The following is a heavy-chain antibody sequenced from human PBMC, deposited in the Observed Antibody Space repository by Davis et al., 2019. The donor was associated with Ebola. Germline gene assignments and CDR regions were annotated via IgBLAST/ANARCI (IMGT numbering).Heavy chain of an antibody. J-gene: IGHJ3*02. D-gene: IGHD5-12*01. CDR2: VSYSGLT. CDR1: GGSIYNSSYY. CDR3: ARDLGWLREDAFDI. Sequence: MPSETLSLTCTVSGGSIYNSSYYWGWIRQPPGKGLEWIGSVSYSGLTYYNPSLKSRVTVSVDTPKNQLSLKFNSVTAADTAVYYCARDLGWLREDAFDIWGQGTMVTVSS. V-gene: IGHV4-39*07.